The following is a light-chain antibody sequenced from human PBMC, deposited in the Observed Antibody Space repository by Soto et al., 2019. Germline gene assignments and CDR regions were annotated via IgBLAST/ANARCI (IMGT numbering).Light chain of an antibody. CDR2: AAS. J-gene: IGKJ4*01. CDR3: QQLNSYPVT. V-gene: IGKV1-9*01. Sequence: DIPLTQSPSFLSASVGDRVTLTCRASQDISTYLAWYQQKPGKAPNLLIYAASTLQSGVPSRFSGSGSGTEFTLTISSLQAEDLATYYCQQLNSYPVTFGGGTKVEIK. CDR1: QDISTY.